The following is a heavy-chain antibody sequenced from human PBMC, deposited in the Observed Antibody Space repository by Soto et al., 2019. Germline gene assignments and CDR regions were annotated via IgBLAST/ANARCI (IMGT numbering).Heavy chain of an antibody. J-gene: IGHJ4*02. Sequence: GGSLRLSCAASGFTFSSYGMHWVRQAPGKGLEWVAVIWYDGSNKYYADSVKGRFTISRDNSKNTLYLQMNSLRAEDTAVYYCARDYCSSTSCYGWGSASDYWGQGTLVTVSS. D-gene: IGHD2-2*01. V-gene: IGHV3-33*01. CDR1: GFTFSSYG. CDR3: ARDYCSSTSCYGWGSASDY. CDR2: IWYDGSNK.